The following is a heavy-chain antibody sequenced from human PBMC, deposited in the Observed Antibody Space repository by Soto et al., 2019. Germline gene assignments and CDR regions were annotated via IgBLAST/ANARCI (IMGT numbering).Heavy chain of an antibody. CDR1: GFSLTTSGVG. J-gene: IGHJ4*02. CDR3: AHRVLRSVFGLVPTPAIYFDF. V-gene: IGHV2-5*02. D-gene: IGHD3-3*01. Sequence: QITLNESGPTQVNPRQTLTLTCTFSGFSLTTSGVGVGWIRQSPGKAPEWIALIYWDDDKGYSPSLKSTLTITKDTSKNQVVLTMADLDPADTATYYCAHRVLRSVFGLVPTPAIYFDFWGQGTPVAVSS. CDR2: IYWDDDK.